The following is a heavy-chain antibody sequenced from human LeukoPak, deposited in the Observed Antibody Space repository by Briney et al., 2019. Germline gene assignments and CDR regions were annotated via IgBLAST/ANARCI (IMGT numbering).Heavy chain of an antibody. CDR2: ISGSGGST. CDR3: AKYPYYDFWGDYYARGYFEY. V-gene: IGHV3-23*01. J-gene: IGHJ4*02. D-gene: IGHD3-3*01. CDR1: GFTFSSYA. Sequence: EGSLRLSCAASGFTFSSYAMSWVRQAPGKGLEWVSAISGSGGSTYYADPVKGRLTISRDNSKNTLYLQINSLRAEDTAVYFCAKYPYYDFWGDYYARGYFEYWGQGTLVTVSS.